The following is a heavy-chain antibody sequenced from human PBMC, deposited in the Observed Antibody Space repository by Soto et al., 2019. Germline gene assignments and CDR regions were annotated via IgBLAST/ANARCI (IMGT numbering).Heavy chain of an antibody. J-gene: IGHJ4*02. CDR3: ARELSSPARLDY. CDR2: IRQDGSEK. D-gene: IGHD2-2*01. V-gene: IGHV3-7*01. Sequence: GGSLRLSCAASGFTFGSYWMSWVRQAPGKGLEWVANIRQDGSEKYCVDSVKGRFTISRDNAKNSLYLQMNSLRVEDTAVYYCARELSSPARLDYWGQGTLVTVPQ. CDR1: GFTFGSYW.